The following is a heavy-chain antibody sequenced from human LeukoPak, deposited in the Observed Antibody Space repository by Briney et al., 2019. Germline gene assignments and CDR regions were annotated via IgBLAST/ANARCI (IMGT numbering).Heavy chain of an antibody. CDR2: ISSSGSYI. Sequence: GGSLRLSCAASGFTFSSYSMNWVRQAPGKGLEWVSYISSSGSYIYYADSVKGRFTISRDNAKNSVYLQMNSLGAEDTAVYYCARGTVGYSYAEFDYWGQGTLVTVSS. CDR1: GFTFSSYS. D-gene: IGHD5-18*01. V-gene: IGHV3-21*01. CDR3: ARGTVGYSYAEFDY. J-gene: IGHJ4*02.